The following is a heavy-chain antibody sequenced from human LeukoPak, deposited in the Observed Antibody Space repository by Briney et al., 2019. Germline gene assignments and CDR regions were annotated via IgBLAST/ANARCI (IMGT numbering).Heavy chain of an antibody. J-gene: IGHJ4*02. CDR3: ARELSGYGTFDY. CDR1: GFTFSSYA. CDR2: ISGSGVST. Sequence: GGSLRLSCAASGFTFSSYAMNWVRQAPGKGLEWVSAISGSGVSTYYADSVRGRFTISRDNSKNTLYLQMNSLTAVDTAVCFCARELSGYGTFDYWGQGTLVTVPS. D-gene: IGHD5-12*01. V-gene: IGHV3-23*01.